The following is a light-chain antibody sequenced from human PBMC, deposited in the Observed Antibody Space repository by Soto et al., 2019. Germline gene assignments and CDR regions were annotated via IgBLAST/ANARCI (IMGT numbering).Light chain of an antibody. CDR1: SSNIGAGHV. V-gene: IGLV1-40*01. J-gene: IGLJ2*01. CDR3: QSYDNALRASV. CDR2: GSS. Sequence: QSVLTQPPSVSGAPGQRVTISCTGSSSNIGAGHVVHWYQQFPGRAPNLLIYGSSNRPSGVPDRFSGSKSGTSASLAITGLQAEDEDDYYCQSYDNALRASVFGGGTKLTVL.